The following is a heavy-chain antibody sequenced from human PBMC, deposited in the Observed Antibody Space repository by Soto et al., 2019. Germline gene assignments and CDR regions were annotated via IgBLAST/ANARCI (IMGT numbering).Heavy chain of an antibody. Sequence: SLACSGKDASIGSYYRMRSRQPPGKGLEWIGEINHSGSTNYNPSLKSRVTISVDTSKNQFSLKLSSVTAADTAVYYCVRGLYGGWHYLDYWGQGTLVTVS. J-gene: IGHJ4*02. CDR3: VRGLYGGWHYLDY. CDR2: INHSGST. V-gene: IGHV4-34*01. CDR1: DASIGSYY. D-gene: IGHD5-12*01.